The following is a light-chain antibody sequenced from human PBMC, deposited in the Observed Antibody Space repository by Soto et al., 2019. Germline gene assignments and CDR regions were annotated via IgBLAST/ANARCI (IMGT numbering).Light chain of an antibody. V-gene: IGKV1-12*01. Sequence: DIQLTQSPSSVSASVGDRVTITCRATQGISRWLAWYQQKPGKAPNLRIYGASSLQSVVPTRFSGSGSGTDFILSISSLQHEDCATYYFQQINSFPLTFGGGTKVQIK. CDR1: QGISRW. CDR2: GAS. CDR3: QQINSFPLT. J-gene: IGKJ4*01.